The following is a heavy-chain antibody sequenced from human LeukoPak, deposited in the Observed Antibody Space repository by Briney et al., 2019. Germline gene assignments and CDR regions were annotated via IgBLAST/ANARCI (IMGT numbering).Heavy chain of an antibody. Sequence: QPGGSLRLSCAASGFTVSNNYMSWVRQAPGKGLEWVSLIYTSGSTFYADSVMGRFTISRDNSKNTLYLKMNSLRAEDSAVYYCTRDRAGTQSWVEFDLWGQGTLVTVSS. CDR2: IYTSGST. J-gene: IGHJ5*02. V-gene: IGHV3-66*03. CDR3: TRDRAGTQSWVEFDL. D-gene: IGHD3-10*01. CDR1: GFTVSNNY.